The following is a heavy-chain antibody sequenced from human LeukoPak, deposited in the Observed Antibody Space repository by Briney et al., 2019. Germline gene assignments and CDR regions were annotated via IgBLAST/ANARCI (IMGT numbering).Heavy chain of an antibody. CDR3: ARDRLPSLRLGELSLPNY. CDR1: GFTFTTYA. Sequence: GGSLRLSCAASGFTFTTYAMTWVRQAPGKGLELVSSINGADTGTYYADSVKGRFTISRDNSKNTLYLQMNSLRAEDTAVYYCARDRLPSLRLGELSLPNYWGQGTLVTVSS. D-gene: IGHD3-16*02. CDR2: INGADTGT. V-gene: IGHV3-23*01. J-gene: IGHJ4*02.